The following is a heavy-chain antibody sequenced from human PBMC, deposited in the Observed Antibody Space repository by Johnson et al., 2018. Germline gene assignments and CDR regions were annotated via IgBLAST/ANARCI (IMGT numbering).Heavy chain of an antibody. D-gene: IGHD1-26*01. CDR2: ISISSSYI. J-gene: IGHJ6*03. CDR3: ARGVGLRPYMDV. V-gene: IGHV3-21*01. CDR1: GFTFSSYS. Sequence: LVQSGGGLVKPGGSLRLSCAASGFTFSSYSMNWVRQAPGKGLEWVPSISISSSYIYYADSVKGRFTISRDNAKNSLYLQMNSLRAEDTAVCYCARGVGLRPYMDVWGKGTTVTVSS.